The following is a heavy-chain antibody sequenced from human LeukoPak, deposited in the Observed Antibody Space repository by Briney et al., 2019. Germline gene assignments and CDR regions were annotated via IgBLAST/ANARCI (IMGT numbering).Heavy chain of an antibody. V-gene: IGHV3-30*04. CDR1: GFTFSSYA. CDR3: ARDKVVGPSNFDY. J-gene: IGHJ4*02. CDR2: ISYDGSNK. Sequence: GGSLRLSCAAPGFTFSSYAMHWVRQAPGKGLEWVAVISYDGSNKYYADSVKGRFTISRDNAKNSLYLQMNSLRAEDTAVYYCARDKVVGPSNFDYWGQGTLVTVSS. D-gene: IGHD1-26*01.